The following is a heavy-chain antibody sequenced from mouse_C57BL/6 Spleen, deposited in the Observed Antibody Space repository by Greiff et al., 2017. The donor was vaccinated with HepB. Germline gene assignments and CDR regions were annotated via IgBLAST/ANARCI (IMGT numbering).Heavy chain of an antibody. J-gene: IGHJ1*03. Sequence: EVQLQQSGPGLVKPSQSLSLTCSVTGYSITSGYYWNWIRQFPGNKLEWMGYISYDGSNNYNPSLKNRISITRDTSKNQFFLKLNSVTTEDTATYYCARVLRWYFDVWGTGTTVTVSS. CDR3: ARVLRWYFDV. D-gene: IGHD1-1*01. CDR1: GYSITSGYY. V-gene: IGHV3-6*01. CDR2: ISYDGSN.